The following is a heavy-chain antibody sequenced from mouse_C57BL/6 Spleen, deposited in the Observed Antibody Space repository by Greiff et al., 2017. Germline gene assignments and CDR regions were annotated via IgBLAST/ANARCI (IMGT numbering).Heavy chain of an antibody. CDR1: GYTFTSYW. J-gene: IGHJ2*01. V-gene: IGHV1-64*01. CDR3: TSEAMVTTRC. CDR2: IHPNSGST. D-gene: IGHD2-2*01. Sequence: QVQLQQPGAELVKPGASVKLSCKASGYTFTSYWMHWVKQRPGQGLEWIGMIHPNSGSTNYNAKFESKATLTVDKSSSTAYMQRSSLTSEDSSVYYCTSEAMVTTRCWGQGTTLTVSS.